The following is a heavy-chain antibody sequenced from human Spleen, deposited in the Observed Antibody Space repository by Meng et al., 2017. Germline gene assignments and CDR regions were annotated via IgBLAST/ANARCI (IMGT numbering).Heavy chain of an antibody. Sequence: GESLKISCAVSGVTFSGSDIHWVRQAPGKGLEWISYISGIGTTIYYADSVKGRFTISRDNAKNSLYLQMNSLRAEDTAVYYCVRDHDYYGTSCIGSYWGQGALVTVSS. CDR1: GVTFSGSD. V-gene: IGHV3-48*03. CDR3: VRDHDYYGTSCIGSY. CDR2: ISGIGTTI. J-gene: IGHJ4*02. D-gene: IGHD3-10*01.